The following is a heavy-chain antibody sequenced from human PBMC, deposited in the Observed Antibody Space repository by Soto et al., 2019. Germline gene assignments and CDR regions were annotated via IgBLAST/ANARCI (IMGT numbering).Heavy chain of an antibody. Sequence: GPEVQKPGASVKVSCKASAYTFNTYGISWVRRAPGQGLEWMGWISGHNGQTNYAQKFRGRVTITTDTSTSTAYMELRSLRSDDTAIYYCARDGRKQLWVEGRNAMDVWGQGTTVTVSS. D-gene: IGHD5-18*01. V-gene: IGHV1-18*01. J-gene: IGHJ6*02. CDR3: ARDGRKQLWVEGRNAMDV. CDR1: AYTFNTYG. CDR2: ISGHNGQT.